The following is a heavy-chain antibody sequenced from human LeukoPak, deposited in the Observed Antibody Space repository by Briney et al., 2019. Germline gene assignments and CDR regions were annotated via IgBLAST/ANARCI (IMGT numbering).Heavy chain of an antibody. V-gene: IGHV3-30*02. D-gene: IGHD3-10*01. J-gene: IGHJ4*02. CDR3: VAITMVRGVIDY. Sequence: GRSLRLSCAASGFTFSSYGMHWVRQAPGKGLEWVAFIRYDGSNKYYADSVKGRFTISRDNSKNTLYLQMDSLRAEDTAVYYCVAITMVRGVIDYWGQGTLVTVSS. CDR2: IRYDGSNK. CDR1: GFTFSSYG.